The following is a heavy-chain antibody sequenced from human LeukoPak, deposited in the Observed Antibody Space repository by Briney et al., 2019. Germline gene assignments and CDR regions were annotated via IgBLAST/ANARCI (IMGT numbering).Heavy chain of an antibody. V-gene: IGHV1-8*01. J-gene: IGHJ6*02. D-gene: IGHD4-17*01. CDR1: GYTFTSYD. CDR3: ATAYGDKPHYYYGMDV. Sequence: GASVKVSCKASGYTFTSYDINWVRQATGQGLEWMGWMNPNSGNTGYAQKFQGRVTMTRNTSISTAYMELSSLRSEDTAVYYCATAYGDKPHYYYGMDVWGQGTTVTVSS. CDR2: MNPNSGNT.